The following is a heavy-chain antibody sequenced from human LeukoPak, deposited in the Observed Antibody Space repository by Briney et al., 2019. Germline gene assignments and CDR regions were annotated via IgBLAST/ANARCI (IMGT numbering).Heavy chain of an antibody. CDR2: ISSNGDNT. Sequence: GGSLRLSCSVSGFTFSTYVMHWVRQAPGKGLEYVSAISSNGDNTYYADSEKGRFTISRDNSKNTLYLQMSSLRADDTAVYYCVRGTSYWGQGTLVTVSS. J-gene: IGHJ4*02. CDR1: GFTFSTYV. CDR3: VRGTSY. V-gene: IGHV3-64D*06.